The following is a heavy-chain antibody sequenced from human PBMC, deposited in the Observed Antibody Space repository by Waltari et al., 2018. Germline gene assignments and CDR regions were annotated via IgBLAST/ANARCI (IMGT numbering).Heavy chain of an antibody. CDR2: IYHSGST. J-gene: IGHJ4*02. D-gene: IGHD2-15*01. CDR1: GYSISSGYY. CDR3: ARDRFLGYCSGGSCPNDDY. V-gene: IGHV4-38-2*02. Sequence: QVQLQESGPGLGKPSETLSLTCAVSGYSISSGYYWGWIRQPPGKGLEWIGSIYHSGSTYYNPSLKSRVTISVDTSKNQFSLKLSSVTAADTAVYYCARDRFLGYCSGGSCPNDDYWGQGTLVTVSS.